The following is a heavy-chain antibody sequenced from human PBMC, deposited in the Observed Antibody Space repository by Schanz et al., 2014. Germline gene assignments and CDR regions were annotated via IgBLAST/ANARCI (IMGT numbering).Heavy chain of an antibody. J-gene: IGHJ3*01. D-gene: IGHD2-8*02. CDR1: GYSFISHA. Sequence: QVQLVQSGAEVKKPGASVKVSCKASGYSFISHAIHWVRQAPGQGLEWVGWISPYTGNTHYFDKMEGRVTMTTATSTSTAYMELRSLRSDDTAMYYCATMWGYCTATSCQILEVLDVWGQGTMVTVSS. V-gene: IGHV1-3*01. CDR2: ISPYTGNT. CDR3: ATMWGYCTATSCQILEVLDV.